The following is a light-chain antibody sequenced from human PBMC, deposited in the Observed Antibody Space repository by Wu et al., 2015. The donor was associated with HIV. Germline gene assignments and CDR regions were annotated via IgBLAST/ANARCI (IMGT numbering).Light chain of an antibody. Sequence: EIVLTQSPGTLSLSSGERATLSCRASQNITNFLAWYQQRVGHPPRLLIYDVFNRATGVPIRFSGSGSATNFHLTISSLDPEDSAFYYCQQRDGWPLTFGGGTRVEI. CDR3: QQRDGWPLT. CDR1: QNITNF. V-gene: IGKV3-11*01. J-gene: IGKJ4*01. CDR2: DVF.